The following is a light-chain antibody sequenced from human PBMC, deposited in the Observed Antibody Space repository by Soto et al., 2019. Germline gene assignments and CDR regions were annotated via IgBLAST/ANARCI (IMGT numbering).Light chain of an antibody. CDR2: GAS. V-gene: IGKV3-15*01. Sequence: EIVLTQSPATLSVSPGERATLSCRASQSVSSNLAWYQQMHGQAPRLLIYGASTRATGLPARFSGSGSGTEFTLTIRSLQSEDFAVYYCQQYNDWPQTFGQGTKVEIK. J-gene: IGKJ1*01. CDR3: QQYNDWPQT. CDR1: QSVSSN.